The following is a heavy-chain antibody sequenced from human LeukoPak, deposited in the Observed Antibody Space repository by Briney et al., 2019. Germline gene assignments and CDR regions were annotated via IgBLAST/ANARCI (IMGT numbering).Heavy chain of an antibody. CDR3: ARGRKAVAGPLYYFDH. D-gene: IGHD6-19*01. CDR1: GGSISSGGYS. J-gene: IGHJ4*02. CDR2: IYHSGST. V-gene: IGHV4-30-2*01. Sequence: SETLSLTCAVSGGSISSGGYSWSWIRQPPGKGLEWIGYIYHSGSTYYNPSLKSRVTISVDRSKNQFSLKLSSVTAADTAVYYCARGRKAVAGPLYYFDHWGQGTLVTVSS.